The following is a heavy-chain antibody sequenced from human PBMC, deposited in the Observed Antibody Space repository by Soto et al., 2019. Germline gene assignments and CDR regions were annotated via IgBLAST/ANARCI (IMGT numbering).Heavy chain of an antibody. J-gene: IGHJ5*02. CDR3: ARGIYYDFWSGYYFPGNWLDP. D-gene: IGHD3-3*01. Sequence: ASVKVSCKASGYTFTSYDINWVRQATGQGLEWMGWMNPNSGNTGYAQKFQGRVTMTRNSSISTAYMELSSLRSEDTAVYYCARGIYYDFWSGYYFPGNWLDPWGQGTLVTVSS. V-gene: IGHV1-8*01. CDR2: MNPNSGNT. CDR1: GYTFTSYD.